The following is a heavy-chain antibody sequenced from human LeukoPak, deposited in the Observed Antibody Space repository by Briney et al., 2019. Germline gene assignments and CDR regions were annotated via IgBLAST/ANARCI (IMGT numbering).Heavy chain of an antibody. CDR2: IYSGGST. D-gene: IGHD3-22*01. CDR1: GFTVSSNY. Sequence: SGGSLRLSCAASGFTVSSNYMSWVRQAPGKGLEWVSVIYSGGSTYYADSVKGRFTISRDNSKNTLYLQMNSLRAEDTAVYYCARDLGPYYYDSSGYFDIWGQGTMVTVSS. J-gene: IGHJ3*02. CDR3: ARDLGPYYYDSSGYFDI. V-gene: IGHV3-66*01.